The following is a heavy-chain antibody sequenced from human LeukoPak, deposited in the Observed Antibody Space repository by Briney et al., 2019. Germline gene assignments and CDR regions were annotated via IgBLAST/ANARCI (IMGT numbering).Heavy chain of an antibody. V-gene: IGHV3-21*01. D-gene: IGHD3-22*01. CDR1: GFTFSSYS. CDR3: ASGYSSGYSFDY. CDR2: ISSSSSYI. Sequence: GGSLRLSCAPSGFTFSSYSMNWVREPPGKSLEWVSSISSSSSYIYYADSVKGRFTISRDNAKNSLYLQMNSLRAEDTAVYYCASGYSSGYSFDYWGQGTLVTVSS. J-gene: IGHJ4*02.